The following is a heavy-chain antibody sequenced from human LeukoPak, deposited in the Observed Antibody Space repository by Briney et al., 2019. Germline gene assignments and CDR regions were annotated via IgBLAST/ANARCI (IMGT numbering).Heavy chain of an antibody. J-gene: IGHJ4*02. CDR1: GYTFTSYA. Sequence: ASVKASCKASGYTFTSYAMHWVRQAPGQRLEWMGWINAGNGNTKYSQKFQGRVTITRDTSASTAYMELSSLRSEDTAVYYCAREALDPYYDILTGYYFLDYWGQGTLVTVSS. CDR3: AREALDPYYDILTGYYFLDY. CDR2: INAGNGNT. V-gene: IGHV1-3*01. D-gene: IGHD3-9*01.